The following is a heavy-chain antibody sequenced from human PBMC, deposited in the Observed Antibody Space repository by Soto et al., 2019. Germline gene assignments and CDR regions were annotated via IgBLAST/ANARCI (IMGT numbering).Heavy chain of an antibody. D-gene: IGHD3-10*01. J-gene: IGHJ4*01. CDR3: AKPGDYYGSGSYFPFDY. CDR2: ISGSGGNT. V-gene: IGHV3-23*01. Sequence: GGSLRLSCAASGFTFGNYGMNWVRQAPGKGLEWVSTISGSGGNTYYADSVKGRFTISRDNSKNTLYLQMNSLRAEDTAVYYCAKPGDYYGSGSYFPFDYWGHGTLVTVSS. CDR1: GFTFGNYG.